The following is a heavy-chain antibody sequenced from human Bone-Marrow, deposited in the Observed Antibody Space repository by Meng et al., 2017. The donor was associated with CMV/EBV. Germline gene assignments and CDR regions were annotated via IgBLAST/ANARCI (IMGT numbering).Heavy chain of an antibody. Sequence: GESLKISCAASGFTFSSYAMHWVRQAPGKGLEWVAVISYDGSNKYYAASVKGRFTISRDNSKNTLYLQMNSLRAEDTAVYYWAKDRGSASYYDMDYYNGMDVWGQGTTVTVSS. D-gene: IGHD1-26*01. CDR1: GFTFSSYA. CDR2: ISYDGSNK. J-gene: IGHJ6*02. V-gene: IGHV3-30*04. CDR3: AKDRGSASYYDMDYYNGMDV.